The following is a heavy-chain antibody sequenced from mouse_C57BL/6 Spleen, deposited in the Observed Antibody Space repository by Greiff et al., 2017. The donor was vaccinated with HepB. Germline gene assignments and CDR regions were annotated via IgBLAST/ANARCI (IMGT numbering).Heavy chain of an antibody. Sequence: EVKLQQSGPELVKPGASVKISCKASGYTFTDYYMNWVKQSHGKSLEWIGDINPNNGGTSYNQKFKGKATLTVDKSSSTAYMELRSLTSEDSAVYYCARGTVRAMDYWGQGTSVTVSS. D-gene: IGHD1-1*01. V-gene: IGHV1-26*01. CDR2: INPNNGGT. CDR1: GYTFTDYY. J-gene: IGHJ4*01. CDR3: ARGTVRAMDY.